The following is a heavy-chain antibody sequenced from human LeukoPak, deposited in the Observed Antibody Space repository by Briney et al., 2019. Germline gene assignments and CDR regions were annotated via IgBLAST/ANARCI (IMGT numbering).Heavy chain of an antibody. J-gene: IGHJ5*02. D-gene: IGHD3/OR15-3a*01. CDR2: INPNSGGT. CDR1: GYTFTGYY. V-gene: IGHV1-2*02. Sequence: GASVKVSCKASGYTFTGYYMHWVRQAPGQGLEWMGWINPNSGGTNYAQKFQGRVTMTRDTSISTAYMELSRLRSDDTAVYYCARVASVAGSHGTVGPTFDPWGQGTLVTVSS. CDR3: ARVASVAGSHGTVGPTFDP.